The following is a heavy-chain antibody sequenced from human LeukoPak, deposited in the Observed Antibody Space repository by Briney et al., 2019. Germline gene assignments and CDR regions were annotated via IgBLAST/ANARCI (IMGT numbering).Heavy chain of an antibody. Sequence: PGGSLRLSCAASGFTFSNAWMSWVRQAPGKGLEWVGRIKSKTDGGTTDYAAPVKGRFTISRDDSKNTLYLQMNSLKTEDTAVYYCTTDRSIAARRALYWGQGTLVTVSS. D-gene: IGHD6-6*01. J-gene: IGHJ4*02. V-gene: IGHV3-15*01. CDR2: IKSKTDGGTT. CDR3: TTDRSIAARRALY. CDR1: GFTFSNAW.